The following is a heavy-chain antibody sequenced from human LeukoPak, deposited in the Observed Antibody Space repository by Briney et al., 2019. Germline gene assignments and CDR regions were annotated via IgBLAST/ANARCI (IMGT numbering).Heavy chain of an antibody. J-gene: IGHJ1*01. CDR3: ARPLFGDFARYFQH. V-gene: IGHV3-48*02. Sequence: PGGSLRLSCAASGFTLSSYSMNWVRQAPGKGLEWVSSISSSSSTIYYADSVKGRFTISRDNAKNSLYLQMNSLRDEDTAVYYCARPLFGDFARYFQHWGQGTLVTVSS. CDR2: ISSSSSTI. D-gene: IGHD4-17*01. CDR1: GFTLSSYS.